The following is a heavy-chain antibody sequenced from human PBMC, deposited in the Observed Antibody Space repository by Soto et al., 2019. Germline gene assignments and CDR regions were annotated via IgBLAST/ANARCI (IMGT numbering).Heavy chain of an antibody. V-gene: IGHV4-31*03. CDR1: GGSIGSDGYY. J-gene: IGHJ4*02. Sequence: SETLSLTCTVSGGSIGSDGYYWSWIRQHPGKGLEWIGYIYYSGSTYYSPSLRSRVNISVDTSKNQFSLKLSSVSVADTAVYYCARNNNYDFTFDQWGQGTLVNVSS. D-gene: IGHD3-3*01. CDR2: IYYSGST. CDR3: ARNNNYDFTFDQ.